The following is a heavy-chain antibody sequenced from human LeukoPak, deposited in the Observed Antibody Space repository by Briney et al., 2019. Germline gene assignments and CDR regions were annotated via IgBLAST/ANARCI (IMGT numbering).Heavy chain of an antibody. D-gene: IGHD4-17*01. CDR2: IIPIFGTA. J-gene: IGHJ3*02. CDR1: GGTFSSYA. CDR3: AKATTVTTGGAFDI. Sequence: SVKVSCEASGGTFSSYAISWVRQAPGQGLEWMGGIIPIFGTANYAQKFQGRVTITADKSTSTAYMELSSLRSEDTAVYYCAKATTVTTGGAFDIWGQGTMVTVSS. V-gene: IGHV1-69*06.